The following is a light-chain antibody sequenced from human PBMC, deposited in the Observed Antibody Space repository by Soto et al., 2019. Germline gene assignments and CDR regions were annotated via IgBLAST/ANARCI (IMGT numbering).Light chain of an antibody. Sequence: QSVLSQPLSASEAPGQRVTISCSANNSNIGSNYVHWYQQFPGMAPKLLIYKNNQRPSGVPDRFSGSKSGTSASLAISGLRSEDEADYYCSTWDKTLGGPVFGGGTKLTV. V-gene: IGLV1-47*01. CDR1: NSNIGSNY. J-gene: IGLJ3*02. CDR2: KNN. CDR3: STWDKTLGGPV.